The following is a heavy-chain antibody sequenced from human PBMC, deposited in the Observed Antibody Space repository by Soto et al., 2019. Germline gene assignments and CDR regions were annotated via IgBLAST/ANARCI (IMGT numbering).Heavy chain of an antibody. J-gene: IGHJ3*02. Sequence: SETLSLTCTVSGGSISSSSYYWGWIRQPPGKGLEWIGIISYSGSTSYNPSLKSRVTIPVDTSKNQFSLKLSSVTAADTAVYYCATYGSGSYYGGGGGFGAFDIWGQGTMVTVSS. D-gene: IGHD3-10*01. CDR2: ISYSGST. CDR3: ATYGSGSYYGGGGGFGAFDI. V-gene: IGHV4-39*01. CDR1: GGSISSSSYY.